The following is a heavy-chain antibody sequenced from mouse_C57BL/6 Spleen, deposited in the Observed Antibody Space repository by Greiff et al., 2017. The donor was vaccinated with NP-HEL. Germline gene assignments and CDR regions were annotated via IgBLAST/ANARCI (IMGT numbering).Heavy chain of an antibody. CDR2: ILPGSGST. D-gene: IGHD1-1*01. CDR1: GYTFTGYW. Sequence: QVQLQQSGAELMKPGASVKLSCKATGYTFTGYWIEWVKQRPGHGLEWIGEILPGSGSTNYNEKFKGKATFTADTSSNTAYMQLSSLTTEDSAIYSCARSTPITTVVATDFDVWGTGTTVTVSS. CDR3: ARSTPITTVVATDFDV. V-gene: IGHV1-9*01. J-gene: IGHJ1*03.